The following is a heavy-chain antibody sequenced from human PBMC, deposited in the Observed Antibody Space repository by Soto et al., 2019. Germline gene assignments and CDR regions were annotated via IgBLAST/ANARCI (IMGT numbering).Heavy chain of an antibody. CDR3: ARGRPVPY. CDR2: VNQDGGEK. J-gene: IGHJ4*02. Sequence: EVQLVESGGGLVQPGGSRRLSCAASGFTFSSYWMSWVRQAPGKGLEWVANVNQDGGEKFYVGSVKGRFTISRDNAMNSLYLQMNSLRAEDTAVYYCARGRPVPYWGQGTLVTVSS. D-gene: IGHD3-10*01. CDR1: GFTFSSYW. V-gene: IGHV3-7*01.